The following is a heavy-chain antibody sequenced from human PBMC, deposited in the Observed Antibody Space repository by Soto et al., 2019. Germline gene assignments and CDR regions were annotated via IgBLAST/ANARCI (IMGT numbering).Heavy chain of an antibody. Sequence: GGSLRLSCAASGFTFISYGMHWVRQAPGKGLEWVAVIWYDGSNKYYADSVKGRFTISRDNSKNTLYLQMNSLRAEDTAVYYCARGYAANCSSTSCYTGELDYWGQGTPVTVSS. V-gene: IGHV3-33*01. D-gene: IGHD2-2*02. CDR2: IWYDGSNK. CDR3: ARGYAANCSSTSCYTGELDY. J-gene: IGHJ4*02. CDR1: GFTFISYG.